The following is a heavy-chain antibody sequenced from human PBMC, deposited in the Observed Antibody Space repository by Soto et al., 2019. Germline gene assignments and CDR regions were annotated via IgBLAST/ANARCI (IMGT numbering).Heavy chain of an antibody. Sequence: SETLSLTCTVSGGPISSGDYYWSWIRQPPGKGLEWIGYIYYSGSTYYNPSLKSRVTISVDTSKNQFSLKLSSVTAADTAVYYCARDQMYYDRSFYGMDVWGQGTTVTVS. V-gene: IGHV4-30-4*08. CDR1: GGPISSGDYY. CDR2: IYYSGST. D-gene: IGHD3-16*01. CDR3: ARDQMYYDRSFYGMDV. J-gene: IGHJ6*02.